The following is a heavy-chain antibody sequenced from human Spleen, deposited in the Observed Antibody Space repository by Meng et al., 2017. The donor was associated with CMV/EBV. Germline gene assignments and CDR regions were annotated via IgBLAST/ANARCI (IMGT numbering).Heavy chain of an antibody. D-gene: IGHD2-2*02. V-gene: IGHV4-39*07. J-gene: IGHJ4*02. CDR1: GGSISSSSYY. Sequence: ESLRLSCSVSGGSISSSSYYWGWSRQPPGKGLEWIGSIYSSGSTYYNPSLKRRVTISVDTSKNQFSLKLSSVTAADTAVYYCARVVPAAIVYYFDYWGQGTLVTVSS. CDR2: IYSSGST. CDR3: ARVVPAAIVYYFDY.